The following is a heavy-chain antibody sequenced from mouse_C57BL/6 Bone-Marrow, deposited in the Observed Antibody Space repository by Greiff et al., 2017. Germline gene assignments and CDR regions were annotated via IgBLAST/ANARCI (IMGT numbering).Heavy chain of an antibody. CDR3: ARLTYYSNYERERDY. D-gene: IGHD2-5*01. J-gene: IGHJ4*01. CDR1: GYTFTDYY. CDR2: INPYNGGT. Sequence: VQLQQSGPVLVKPGASVKMSCKASGYTFTDYYMNWVKQSHGKSLEWIGVINPYNGGTSYNQKFKGKATLTVDTSSSTAYMELNSLTSEDSAFYYCARLTYYSNYERERDYWGQGTSVTVSS. V-gene: IGHV1-19*01.